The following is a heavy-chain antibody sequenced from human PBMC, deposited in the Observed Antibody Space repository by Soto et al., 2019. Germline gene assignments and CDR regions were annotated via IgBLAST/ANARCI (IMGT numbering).Heavy chain of an antibody. V-gene: IGHV3-23*01. D-gene: IGHD6-6*01. J-gene: IGHJ4*02. CDR3: AKVPWGSSRTGGFDF. CDR1: GFTFTNYA. CDR2: ITGGGNT. Sequence: VHLLESGGGLVQPGGSPRLSCAASGFTFTNYAMNWVRQAPGKGLEWVSAITGGGNTYYADSVKGRFTISRDSFESTLYLQMNSLKAEDTAVYYCAKVPWGSSRTGGFDFWGQGSLVTVSS.